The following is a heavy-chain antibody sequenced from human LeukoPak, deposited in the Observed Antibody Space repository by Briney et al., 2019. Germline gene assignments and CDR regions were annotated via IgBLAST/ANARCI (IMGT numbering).Heavy chain of an antibody. Sequence: PSETLSLTCTVSPDSSGNYYWSWIRLPAGKGLEWIGRIYTSGSATYNPSFKSRVTTSVDKSKNQFSLNLSSLTAADTAVYYCARGLVGATGDQNFFDPWGQGTLVTVSS. D-gene: IGHD1-26*01. CDR1: PDSSGNYY. CDR3: ARGLVGATGDQNFFDP. CDR2: IYTSGSA. J-gene: IGHJ5*02. V-gene: IGHV4-4*07.